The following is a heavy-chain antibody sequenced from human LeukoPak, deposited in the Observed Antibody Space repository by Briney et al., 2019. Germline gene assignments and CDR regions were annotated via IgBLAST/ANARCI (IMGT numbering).Heavy chain of an antibody. Sequence: GGSLGLSCAASGFTFTRAWMSWVRQAPGKGLEWVSGISGSGGSTYYADSVKGRFTISRDNSKNTLYLQMTSLRAEDTAVYYCAKEYSSGWYYFDYWGQGTLVTVSS. D-gene: IGHD6-19*01. CDR3: AKEYSSGWYYFDY. CDR1: GFTFTRAW. J-gene: IGHJ4*02. V-gene: IGHV3-23*01. CDR2: ISGSGGST.